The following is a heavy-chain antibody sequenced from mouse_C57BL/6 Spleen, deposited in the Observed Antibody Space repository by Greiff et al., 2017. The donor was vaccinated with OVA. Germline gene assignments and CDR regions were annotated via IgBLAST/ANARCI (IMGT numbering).Heavy chain of an antibody. J-gene: IGHJ4*01. CDR3: ARETTVVATGAMDY. V-gene: IGHV3-6*01. CDR1: GYSITSGYY. D-gene: IGHD1-1*01. Sequence: VQLKESGPGLVKPSQSLSLTCSVTGYSITSGYYWNWIRQFPGNKLEWMGYISYDGSNNYNPSLKNRISITRDTSKNQFFLKLNSVTTEDTATYYCARETTVVATGAMDYWGQGTSVTVSS. CDR2: ISYDGSN.